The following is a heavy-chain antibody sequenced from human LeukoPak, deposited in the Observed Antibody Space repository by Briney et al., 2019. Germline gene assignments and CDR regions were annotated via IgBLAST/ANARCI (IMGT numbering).Heavy chain of an antibody. J-gene: IGHJ4*02. D-gene: IGHD6-19*01. Sequence: SETLSLTCKVSGGSISTYYWSWFRQPPGKGLEWIGYIYNSGSATYNPSLKSRVTISVDTSKNQFSLKLTSVSTTDTAVYYCARHGSGWSIDQWGQGVQATVSS. CDR2: IYNSGSA. V-gene: IGHV4-59*01. CDR3: ARHGSGWSIDQ. CDR1: GGSISTYY.